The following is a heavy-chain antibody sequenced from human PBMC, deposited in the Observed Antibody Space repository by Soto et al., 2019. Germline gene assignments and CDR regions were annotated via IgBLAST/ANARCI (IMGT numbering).Heavy chain of an antibody. V-gene: IGHV3-9*01. J-gene: IGHJ5*02. CDR2: ISWNSGSI. CDR1: GFTFDDYA. CDR3: AKSMTTVTTLGWFDP. Sequence: PGGSLRLSCAASGFTFDDYAMHWVRQAPGKGLEWVSGISWNSGSIGYADSVKGRFTISRDNAKNSLYLQMNSLRAEDTALYYCAKSMTTVTTLGWFDPWGQGTLVTVSS. D-gene: IGHD4-17*01.